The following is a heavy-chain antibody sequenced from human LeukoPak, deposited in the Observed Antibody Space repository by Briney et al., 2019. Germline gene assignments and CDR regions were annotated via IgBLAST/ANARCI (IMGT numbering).Heavy chain of an antibody. CDR1: GYFITTGHY. D-gene: IGHD1-1*01. Sequence: SETLSLTCTVSGYFITTGHYWGWARQPPGKGLERIGSIYEGETTYYNPSLKTRLTISLDTSKNQFSLKLSSVTAADTAVYYCASNWSDFDYWGQGILVTVSS. V-gene: IGHV4-38-2*02. J-gene: IGHJ4*02. CDR3: ASNWSDFDY. CDR2: IYEGETT.